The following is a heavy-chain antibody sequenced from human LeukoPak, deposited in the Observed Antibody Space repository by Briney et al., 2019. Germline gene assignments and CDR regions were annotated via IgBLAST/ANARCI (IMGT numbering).Heavy chain of an antibody. V-gene: IGHV1-2*02. Sequence: ASVKVSCKASGYTFTSYYMHWVRQAPGQGLEWMGWINPNSGGTNYAQKFQGRVTMTRDTSISTAYMELSRLRSDDTAVYYCARSYCSSTSCHLDYWGQGTLVTVSS. J-gene: IGHJ4*02. D-gene: IGHD2-2*01. CDR3: ARSYCSSTSCHLDY. CDR1: GYTFTSYY. CDR2: INPNSGGT.